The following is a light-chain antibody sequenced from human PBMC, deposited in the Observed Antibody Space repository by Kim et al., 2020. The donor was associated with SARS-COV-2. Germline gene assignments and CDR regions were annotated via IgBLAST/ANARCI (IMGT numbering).Light chain of an antibody. CDR1: QDLTYY. V-gene: IGKV1-33*01. CDR2: DAS. Sequence: DIQVTQSPSSLSASLGDTVTITCQASQDLTYYLNWYQQKPGKAPNLLFYDASHLETGVPSRFSGSGSGTDFTFTISSLQPEDFATYYCQNYHGLPITFGQGTRLE. CDR3: QNYHGLPIT. J-gene: IGKJ5*01.